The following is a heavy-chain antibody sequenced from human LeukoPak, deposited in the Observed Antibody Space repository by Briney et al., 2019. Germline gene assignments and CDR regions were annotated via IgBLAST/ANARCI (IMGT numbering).Heavy chain of an antibody. CDR3: ARRGYGDLDNWFDP. D-gene: IGHD4-17*01. J-gene: IGHJ5*02. Sequence: ASVKVSCKASGYTFTSYYLHWVRQAPGQGLEWMGWISAYNGNTNYAQKLQGRVTMTTDTSTSTAYMELRSLRSDDTAVYYCARRGYGDLDNWFDPWGQGTLVTVSS. CDR2: ISAYNGNT. CDR1: GYTFTSYY. V-gene: IGHV1-18*04.